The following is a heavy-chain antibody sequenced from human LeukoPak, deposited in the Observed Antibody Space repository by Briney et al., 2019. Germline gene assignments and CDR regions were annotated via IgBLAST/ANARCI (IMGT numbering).Heavy chain of an antibody. CDR1: GFTFSSYG. CDR2: ISYDGSNK. CDR3: AKTYSSSWYGDY. V-gene: IGHV3-30*18. D-gene: IGHD6-13*01. J-gene: IGHJ4*02. Sequence: QPGGSLTLSCAASGFTFSSYGMHWVRQAPGKGLEWVAVISYDGSNKYYADSVKGRFTISRDNSKNTLYLQMNSLRAEDTAVYYCAKTYSSSWYGDYWGQGTLVTVSS.